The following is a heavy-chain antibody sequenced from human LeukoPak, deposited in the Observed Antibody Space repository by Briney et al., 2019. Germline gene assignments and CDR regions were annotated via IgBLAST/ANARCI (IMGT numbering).Heavy chain of an antibody. Sequence: SETLSLTCTVSGASISSYYWSWIRQPPGKGLEWIGYMHHSGTTKYNPSIKSRVTISVDTSKNQISLKLSSVTAADTAVYYCAKELWGTHDYWGQGTLVTVSS. CDR3: AKELWGTHDY. D-gene: IGHD3-16*01. J-gene: IGHJ4*02. V-gene: IGHV4-59*01. CDR2: MHHSGTT. CDR1: GASISSYY.